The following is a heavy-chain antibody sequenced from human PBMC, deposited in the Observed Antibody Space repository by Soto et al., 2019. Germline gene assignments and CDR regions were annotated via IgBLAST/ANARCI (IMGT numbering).Heavy chain of an antibody. V-gene: IGHV2-70*01. Sequence: SGPTLVNPTQTLTLTCTFSWFSLSTSGMCVSWIRQPPGKALEWLALIDWDDDKYYSTSLKTRLTISKDTSKNQVVLTMTNMDPVDTATYYCARTKYYYDSSGPNWFDPWGQGTLVTVSS. D-gene: IGHD3-22*01. CDR3: ARTKYYYDSSGPNWFDP. J-gene: IGHJ5*02. CDR1: WFSLSTSGMC. CDR2: IDWDDDK.